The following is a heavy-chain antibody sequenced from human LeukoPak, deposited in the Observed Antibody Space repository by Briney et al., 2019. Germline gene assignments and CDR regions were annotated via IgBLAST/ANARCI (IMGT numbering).Heavy chain of an antibody. V-gene: IGHV3-23*01. Sequence: GGSLRLSCAASGFTFSSYWMHWVRQAPGKGLEWVSTISASGGSTYHADSVKGRFTISRDNSKNTLYLQMNSLRVEDTAVYYCAKGRDDILTGYRSWGQGTLVTVSS. CDR2: ISASGGST. CDR1: GFTFSSYW. D-gene: IGHD3-9*01. J-gene: IGHJ4*02. CDR3: AKGRDDILTGYRS.